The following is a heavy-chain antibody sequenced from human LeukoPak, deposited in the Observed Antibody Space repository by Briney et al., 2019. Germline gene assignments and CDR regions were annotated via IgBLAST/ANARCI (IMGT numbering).Heavy chain of an antibody. CDR1: GGSFSGYY. J-gene: IGHJ4*02. Sequence: SETLSLTCAVYGGSFSGYYWSWIRQPPGKGLEWIGEINHSGNTHYNPSLKSRVTISVDTSKNQFSLILNSVTAADTAVYYCARGTLYSGWSYYLDYWGQGTLVTVSS. CDR2: INHSGNT. D-gene: IGHD6-19*01. V-gene: IGHV4-34*01. CDR3: ARGTLYSGWSYYLDY.